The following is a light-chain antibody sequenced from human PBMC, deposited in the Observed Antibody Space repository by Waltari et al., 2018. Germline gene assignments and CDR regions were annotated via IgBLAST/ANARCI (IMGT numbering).Light chain of an antibody. CDR2: VAS. V-gene: IGKV1-39*01. Sequence: DIQMTQSPSSLSASVGDRVTITVRASPSISSFLNWYQQKPGKAPTLLIYVASSLQSGVPSRFSGSGSGTDFTLTISSLQPEDFATYYCQQSYSTFWTFGQGTKVEIK. J-gene: IGKJ1*01. CDR3: QQSYSTFWT. CDR1: PSISSF.